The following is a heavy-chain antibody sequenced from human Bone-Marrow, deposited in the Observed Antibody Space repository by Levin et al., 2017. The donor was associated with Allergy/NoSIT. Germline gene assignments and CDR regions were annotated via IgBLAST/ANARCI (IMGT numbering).Heavy chain of an antibody. Sequence: ASVKVSCKASGYTFTSYGISWVRQAPGQGLEWMGWISAYNGNTNYAQKLQGRVTMTTDTSTSTAYMELRSLRSDDTAVYYCARGREHDYGGNSEVGFDYWGQGTLVTVSS. CDR1: GYTFTSYG. CDR3: ARGREHDYGGNSEVGFDY. V-gene: IGHV1-18*01. D-gene: IGHD4-23*01. J-gene: IGHJ4*02. CDR2: ISAYNGNT.